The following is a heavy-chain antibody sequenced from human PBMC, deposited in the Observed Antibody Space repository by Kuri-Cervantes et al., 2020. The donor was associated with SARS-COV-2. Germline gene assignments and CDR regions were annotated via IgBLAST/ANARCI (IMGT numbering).Heavy chain of an antibody. CDR3: AREGTYAFDI. CDR2: IKQDGSEK. J-gene: IGHJ3*02. V-gene: IGHV3-7*01. CDR1: GFTFSNAW. Sequence: GGSLRLSCAASGFTFSNAWMNWVRQAPGKGLEWVANIKQDGSEKYYVDSVKGRFTISRDNAKNSLYLQMNSLRAEDTAVYYCAREGTYAFDIWGQGTMVTISS. D-gene: IGHD1-1*01.